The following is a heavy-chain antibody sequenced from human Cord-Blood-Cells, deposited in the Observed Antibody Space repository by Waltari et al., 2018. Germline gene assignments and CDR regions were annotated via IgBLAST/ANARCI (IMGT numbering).Heavy chain of an antibody. J-gene: IGHJ4*02. CDR1: GFTFSSYS. CDR2: ISSSSSYI. D-gene: IGHD7-27*01. V-gene: IGHV3-21*01. Sequence: EVQLVESGGGLVKPGGSLRLSCAASGFTFSSYSMNWARQAPGKGLEWVSSISSSSSYIYYADSVKGRFTISRDNAKNTLYLQMNSLRAEDTAVYYCARKNWGSSQCFDYWGQGTLVTVSS. CDR3: ARKNWGSSQCFDY.